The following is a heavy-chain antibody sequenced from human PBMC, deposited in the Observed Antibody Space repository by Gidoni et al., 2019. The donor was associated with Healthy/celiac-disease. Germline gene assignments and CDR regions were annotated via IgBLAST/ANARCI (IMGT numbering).Heavy chain of an antibody. CDR1: GFTFSSYA. V-gene: IGHV3-30-3*01. D-gene: IGHD2-15*01. CDR3: ARVLVVVVAANTADV. Sequence: QVQLVESGGGVVQPGRSLRLSCAASGFTFSSYAMHWVRPAPGKGLEWVAVISYDGSNKYYADSVKGRFTISRDNSKNTLYLQMNSLRAEDTAVYYCARVLVVVVAANTADVWGQGTTVTVS. J-gene: IGHJ6*02. CDR2: ISYDGSNK.